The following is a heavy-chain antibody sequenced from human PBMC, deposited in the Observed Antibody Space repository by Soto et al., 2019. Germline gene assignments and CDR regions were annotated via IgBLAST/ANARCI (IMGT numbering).Heavy chain of an antibody. CDR1: GGSISSYY. CDR3: ARSDGRY. CDR2: IYYSGST. Sequence: QVQLQESGPGLVKPSETLSLTCTVSGGSISSYYRPWIRQPPGKGLECIGDIYYSGSTNYNPSLKRRVTKSVDTSKNQFSLKLSSVTAADTAVYYCARSDGRYWGQGTLVTVSS. V-gene: IGHV4-59*01. J-gene: IGHJ4*02.